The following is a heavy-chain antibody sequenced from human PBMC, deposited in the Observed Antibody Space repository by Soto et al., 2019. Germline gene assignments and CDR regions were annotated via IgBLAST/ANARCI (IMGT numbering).Heavy chain of an antibody. CDR1: GYTFTSYY. CDR3: ARVPRYYYDSSGYPKGYFDY. D-gene: IGHD3-22*01. V-gene: IGHV1-46*01. CDR2: INPSGGST. J-gene: IGHJ4*02. Sequence: QVQLVQSGAEVKKPGASVKVSCKASGYTFTSYYMHWVRQAPGQGLEWMGIINPSGGSTSYAQKFQGRVTMTRDTSTSTDYMELSSLRSEDTAVYYCARVPRYYYDSSGYPKGYFDYWGQGTLVTVSS.